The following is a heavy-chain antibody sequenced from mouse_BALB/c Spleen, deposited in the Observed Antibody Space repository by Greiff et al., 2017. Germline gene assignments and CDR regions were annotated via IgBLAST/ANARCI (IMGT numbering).Heavy chain of an antibody. CDR1: GYAFSSYW. CDR2: IYPGDGDT. CDR3: ARYQYYFDY. Sequence: VKLMESGAELVRPGSSVKISCKASGYAFSSYWMTWVKQRPGQGLEWIGKIYPGDGDTNYNGKFKGKATLTADKSSSTAYMQLSSLTSEDSAVYFCARYQYYFDYWGQGTTLTVSS. J-gene: IGHJ2*01. V-gene: IGHV1-80*01.